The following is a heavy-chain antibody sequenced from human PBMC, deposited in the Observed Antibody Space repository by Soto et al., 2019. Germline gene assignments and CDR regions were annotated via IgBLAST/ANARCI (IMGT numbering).Heavy chain of an antibody. CDR3: ARVQHDYCDPTIDY. J-gene: IGHJ4*02. CDR1: GGSISSGGYY. D-gene: IGHD4-17*01. CDR2: IYYSGST. V-gene: IGHV4-31*03. Sequence: QVQLQESGPGLVKPSQTLSLTCTVSGGSISSGGYYWSWIRQHPGKGLEGIGYIYYSGSTYYNPYLKRRVTKSVEPSQNQFSLKLSSVTAADKAVYYCARVQHDYCDPTIDYWGQGTLVTVSS.